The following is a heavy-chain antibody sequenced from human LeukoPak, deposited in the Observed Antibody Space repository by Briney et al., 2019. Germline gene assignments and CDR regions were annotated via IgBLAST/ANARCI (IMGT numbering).Heavy chain of an antibody. J-gene: IGHJ4*02. CDR1: GFTFNSFS. CDR2: ISSSGNTI. Sequence: GGSLRLSCAASGFTFNSFSMDWVRQVPGKGLEWVSYISSSGNTIYYADSVKGRFTISRDNANNLLYLQMDSLRAEDTAVYYCARDKSAGADTGSSFYYWGQGALVTVSS. CDR3: ARDKSAGADTGSSFYY. V-gene: IGHV3-48*04. D-gene: IGHD3-10*01.